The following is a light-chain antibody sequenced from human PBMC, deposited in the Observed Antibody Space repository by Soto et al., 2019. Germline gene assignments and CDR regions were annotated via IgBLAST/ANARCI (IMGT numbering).Light chain of an antibody. CDR2: DVS. J-gene: IGLJ2*01. Sequence: QSALTQPRSVSGSPGQSVTISCTGTSSDVGGYNYVSWYQQHPGKAPKLMIYDVSKRPSGVPDRFSGSKSGNTASLTISGLQAEDEADYYCCSYAGSYTFLFGGGTKVTAL. CDR3: CSYAGSYTFL. V-gene: IGLV2-11*01. CDR1: SSDVGGYNY.